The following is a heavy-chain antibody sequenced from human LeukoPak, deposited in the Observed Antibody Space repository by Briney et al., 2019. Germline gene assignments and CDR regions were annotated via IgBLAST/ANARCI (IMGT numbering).Heavy chain of an antibody. CDR3: AREPGGLRRYFDY. V-gene: IGHV1-69*06. D-gene: IGHD1-26*01. CDR1: GRNLCNYA. J-gene: IGHJ4*02. CDR2: IVPIFGST. Sequence: SVKVSCKASGRNLCNYAISWVRQAPGQGLEWMGRIVPIFGSTNFAQKFQDRLTIAADKATNTLYLELTNLRSDDTAVYYCAREPGGLRRYFDYWDQGTLVTVSS.